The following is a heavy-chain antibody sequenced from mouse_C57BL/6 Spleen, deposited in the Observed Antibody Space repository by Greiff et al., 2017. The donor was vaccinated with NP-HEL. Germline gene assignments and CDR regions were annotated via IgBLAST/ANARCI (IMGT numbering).Heavy chain of an antibody. CDR3: AGYVNKRYYFDY. D-gene: IGHD2-1*01. Sequence: VQLQQSGAELARPGASVKLSCKASGYTFTSYGISWVKQRTGQGLEWIGEIYPRSGNTYYNEKFKGKATLTADKSSSTAYMELRSLTSEDSAVYFCAGYVNKRYYFDYWGQGTTLTVSS. V-gene: IGHV1-81*01. CDR1: GYTFTSYG. CDR2: IYPRSGNT. J-gene: IGHJ2*01.